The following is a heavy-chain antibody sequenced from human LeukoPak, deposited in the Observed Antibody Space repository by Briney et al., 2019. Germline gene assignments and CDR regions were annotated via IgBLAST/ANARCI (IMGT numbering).Heavy chain of an antibody. Sequence: ASVTVSCTVSGYTLTELSMHWVRQAPGKGLEWMGGFDPEDGETIYAQKFQGRVTMTEDTSTDTAYMELSSLRSEDTAVYYCATDRYYYDSSGYYYWGQGTLVTVSS. V-gene: IGHV1-24*01. J-gene: IGHJ4*02. CDR2: FDPEDGET. CDR1: GYTLTELS. D-gene: IGHD3-22*01. CDR3: ATDRYYYDSSGYYY.